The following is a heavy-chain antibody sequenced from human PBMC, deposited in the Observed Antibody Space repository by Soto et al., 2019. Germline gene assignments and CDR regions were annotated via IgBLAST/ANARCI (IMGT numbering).Heavy chain of an antibody. CDR2: INWDNNE. D-gene: IGHD2-21*01. J-gene: IGHJ4*02. CDR3: ARIPHYSDSYYMDY. CDR1: GFSLSTLGTC. Sequence: SGPTLVNPTQTLTLTCTFSGFSLSTLGTCVTWIRQPPGKALEWLALINWDNNEYYTTSLKTRLTISRDTSKNQVVLTMTNVGPVDTATYYCARIPHYSDSYYMDYWGQGTLVTVSS. V-gene: IGHV2-70*01.